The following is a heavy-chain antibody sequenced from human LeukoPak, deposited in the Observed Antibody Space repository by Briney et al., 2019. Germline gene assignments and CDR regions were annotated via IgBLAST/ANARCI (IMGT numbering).Heavy chain of an antibody. J-gene: IGHJ3*02. CDR3: TRDQVVRGVISAFDI. CDR2: INPGNGYT. Sequence: ASVNVSCKASGYTFRSYALHWVRQAPGQRLECMGWINPGNGYTEYSQKFQGRVTMTRDTSANTAYMELSSLRSEDTAVYYCTRDQVVRGVISAFDIWGQGTMVTISS. CDR1: GYTFRSYA. V-gene: IGHV1-3*01. D-gene: IGHD3-10*01.